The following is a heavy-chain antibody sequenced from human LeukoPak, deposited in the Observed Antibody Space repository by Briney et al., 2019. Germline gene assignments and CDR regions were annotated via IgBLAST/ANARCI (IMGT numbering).Heavy chain of an antibody. CDR1: GYTFTGYY. V-gene: IGHV1-2*02. D-gene: IGHD2-21*02. J-gene: IGHJ5*02. CDR3: ARDPGCGGDCYSPWFDP. CDR2: INPNSGGT. Sequence: ASVKVSCKASGYTFTGYYMHWVRQAPGQGLEWMGWINPNSGGTNYAQKLQGRVTMTTDTSTSTAYMELRSLRSDDTAVYYCARDPGCGGDCYSPWFDPWGQGTLVTVSS.